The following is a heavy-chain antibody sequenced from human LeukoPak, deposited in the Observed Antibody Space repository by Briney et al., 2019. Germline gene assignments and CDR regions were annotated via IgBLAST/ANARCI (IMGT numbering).Heavy chain of an antibody. Sequence: GGSLRLSCAASGFTFSSYAMSWVRQAPGKGLEWVSAISGSGGSTYYADSVKGRFTISRDNSKNTLYLQMNSLRAEDMAVYYCAKEPLAAGSKGGWGTNYFDYWGQGTLVTVSS. CDR3: AKEPLAAGSKGGWGTNYFDY. D-gene: IGHD3-16*01. V-gene: IGHV3-23*01. CDR2: ISGSGGST. J-gene: IGHJ4*02. CDR1: GFTFSSYA.